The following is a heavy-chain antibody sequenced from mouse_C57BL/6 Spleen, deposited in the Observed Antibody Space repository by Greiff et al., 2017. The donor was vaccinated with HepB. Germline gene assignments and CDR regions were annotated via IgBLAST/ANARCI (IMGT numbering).Heavy chain of an antibody. V-gene: IGHV1-9*01. CDR2: ILPGSGST. J-gene: IGHJ4*01. D-gene: IGHD1-1*01. CDR3: AREPPYCGSKSEAMDY. Sequence: QVQLQQSGAELMKPGASVKLSCKASGYTFTGYWIEWVKQRPGHGLEWIGEILPGSGSTNYNEKFKGKVTFTADTASNTAYMQLSNLTTEDTAIYNCAREPPYCGSKSEAMDYWGQGTSVTVSS. CDR1: GYTFTGYW.